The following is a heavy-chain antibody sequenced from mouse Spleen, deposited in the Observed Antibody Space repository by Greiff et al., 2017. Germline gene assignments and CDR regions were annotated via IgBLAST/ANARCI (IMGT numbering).Heavy chain of an antibody. CDR1: GYSFTDYN. V-gene: IGHV1-39*01. J-gene: IGHJ2*01. Sequence: EVKLMESGPELVKPGASVKISCKASGYSFTDYNMNWVKQSNGKSLEWIGVINPNYGTTSYNQKFKGKATLTVDQSSSTAYMQLNSLTSEDSAVYYCARYDYYGSKRYFDYWGQGTTLTVSS. D-gene: IGHD1-1*01. CDR2: INPNYGTT. CDR3: ARYDYYGSKRYFDY.